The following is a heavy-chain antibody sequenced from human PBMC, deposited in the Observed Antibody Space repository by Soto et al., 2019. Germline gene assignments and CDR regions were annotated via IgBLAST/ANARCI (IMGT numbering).Heavy chain of an antibody. CDR3: ARDRRVVVPAAHHGGGWFDP. J-gene: IGHJ5*02. CDR1: GGTFSSYA. CDR2: IIPIFGTA. D-gene: IGHD2-2*01. V-gene: IGHV1-69*13. Sequence: SVKVSCKASGGTFSSYAISWVRQAPGQGLEWMGGIIPIFGTANYAQKFQGRVTITADESTSTAYMELSSLRSEDTAVYYCARDRRVVVPAAHHGGGWFDPWG.